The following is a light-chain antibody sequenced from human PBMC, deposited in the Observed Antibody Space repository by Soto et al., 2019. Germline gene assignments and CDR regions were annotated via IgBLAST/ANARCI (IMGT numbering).Light chain of an antibody. V-gene: IGKV3-20*01. CDR1: QSVRSDY. CDR2: GAS. J-gene: IGKJ2*01. CDR3: QQFGRLPSMYT. Sequence: EIVLTQSPGTLSLSPGERATLSCRASQSVRSDYLAWYQQKPGQAPRLLIYGASSRATGIPDRFSGSGSGTDFTLTISRLEPEDFAVYYCQQFGRLPSMYTFGQGTKLEIK.